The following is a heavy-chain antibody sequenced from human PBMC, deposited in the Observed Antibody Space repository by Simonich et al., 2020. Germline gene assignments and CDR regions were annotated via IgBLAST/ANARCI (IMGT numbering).Heavy chain of an antibody. CDR2: IWYDGSNK. Sequence: QVQLVESGGGVVQPGRSLRLSCAASGFTFSSYGMHWVRQAPGEGREWVAVIWYDGSNKYYADSWKGRFTISRDNSKNTLYLQMNSLRAEDTAVYYCARDRCTNGVCLDVWGKGTTVTVSS. J-gene: IGHJ6*04. CDR3: ARDRCTNGVCLDV. D-gene: IGHD2-8*01. CDR1: GFTFSSYG. V-gene: IGHV3-33*01.